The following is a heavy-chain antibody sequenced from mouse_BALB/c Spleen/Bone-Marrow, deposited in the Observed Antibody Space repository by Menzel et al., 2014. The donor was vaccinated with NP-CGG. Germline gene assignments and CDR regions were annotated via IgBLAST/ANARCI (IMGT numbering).Heavy chain of an antibody. CDR2: INPSNGGT. CDR1: GYTFTSYY. CDR3: TRSTMITYFDY. J-gene: IGHJ2*01. Sequence: VQLQQSGAELAKPGASVKLSCKASGYTFTSYYMYWVKQRPGQGLEWIGEINPSNGGTNFNEKFKSKATLTVDKSSSTAYMQLSSLTSEDSAVYYCTRSTMITYFDYWGQGTTLTVSS. V-gene: IGHV1S81*02. D-gene: IGHD2-4*01.